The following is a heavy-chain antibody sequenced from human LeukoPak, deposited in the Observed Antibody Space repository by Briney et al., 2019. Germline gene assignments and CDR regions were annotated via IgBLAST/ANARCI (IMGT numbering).Heavy chain of an antibody. V-gene: IGHV1-2*06. CDR1: GYTFTGYY. CDR3: ARVPATMNWFDP. Sequence: ASVKVSCKASGYTFTGYYMHWVRQAPGQGLEWMGRINPNSGGANYAQKFQGRVTMTRDTSTSTVYMELSSLRSEDTTVYYCARVPATMNWFDPWGQGTLVTVSS. CDR2: INPNSGGA. J-gene: IGHJ5*02.